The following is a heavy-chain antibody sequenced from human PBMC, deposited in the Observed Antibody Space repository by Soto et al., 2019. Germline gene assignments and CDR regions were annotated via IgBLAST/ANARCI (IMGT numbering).Heavy chain of an antibody. J-gene: IGHJ4*02. Sequence: SATLSLTCAVSGYSISSGYYWGWIRQPPGKGLEWIGSIYHSGSTYYNPSLKSRVTISVDTSKNQFSLKLSSVTAADTAVYYCESSFFELELQDYWGQRTRVTVSS. V-gene: IGHV4-38-2*01. CDR2: IYHSGST. CDR1: GYSISSGYY. D-gene: IGHD1-7*01. CDR3: ESSFFELELQDY.